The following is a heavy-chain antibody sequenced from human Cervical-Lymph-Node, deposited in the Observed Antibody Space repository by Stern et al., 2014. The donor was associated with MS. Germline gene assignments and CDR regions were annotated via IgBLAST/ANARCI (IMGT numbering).Heavy chain of an antibody. CDR1: GGTFSSYA. CDR2: IIPIFGTE. CDR3: ARDWGVAPNWFDP. V-gene: IGHV1-69*01. D-gene: IGHD3-16*01. J-gene: IGHJ5*02. Sequence: VQLVESGAEVKKPGSSVKVSCKASGGTFSSYAISWVRQAPGKGLEWMGVIIPIFGTENYAQKFQGRVTVTADESTSTAYMELSSLRSEDTAVYYCARDWGVAPNWFDPWGQGTLVTVSS.